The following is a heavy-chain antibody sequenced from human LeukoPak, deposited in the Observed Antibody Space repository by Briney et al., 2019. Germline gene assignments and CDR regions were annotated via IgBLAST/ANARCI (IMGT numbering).Heavy chain of an antibody. CDR3: AGVHIVVVPAQFDP. J-gene: IGHJ5*02. CDR2: IIPIFGTA. CDR1: ESTVSSYG. D-gene: IGHD2-2*01. V-gene: IGHV1-69*05. Sequence: SSCASESTVSSYGVSRVGQGLGKGLEWMGGIIPIFGTANYAQKFQGRVTITTDESTSTAYMELSSLRSEDTAVYYCAGVHIVVVPAQFDPWGQGTLVTVSS.